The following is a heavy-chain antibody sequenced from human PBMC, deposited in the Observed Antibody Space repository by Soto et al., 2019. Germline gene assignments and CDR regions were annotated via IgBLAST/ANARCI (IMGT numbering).Heavy chain of an antibody. D-gene: IGHD6-13*01. CDR3: TTDQGIAAAGTGDHGMDV. J-gene: IGHJ6*02. CDR2: ISGSGGTT. Sequence: VGSLRLSCAASGFTFSSYAMSWVRQAPGKGLEWVSAISGSGGTTDYAAPVKGRFTISRDDSKNTLYLQMNSLKTEDTAVYYCTTDQGIAAAGTGDHGMDVWGQGTTVTVSS. V-gene: IGHV3-23*01. CDR1: GFTFSSYA.